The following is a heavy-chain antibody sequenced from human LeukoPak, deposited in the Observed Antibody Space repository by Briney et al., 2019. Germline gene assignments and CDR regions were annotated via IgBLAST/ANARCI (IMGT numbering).Heavy chain of an antibody. J-gene: IGHJ5*02. D-gene: IGHD1-26*01. V-gene: IGHV4-39*07. Sequence: SETLSLTCTVSGGSISSSSYYWGWLRQPPGTGLEWIGSIYYSGSTYYNPSLKSRVTISVDTSKNQFSLKLSSVTAADTAVYYCARESLADLVGATRPYNWFDPWGQGTLVTVSS. CDR3: ARESLADLVGATRPYNWFDP. CDR1: GGSISSSSYY. CDR2: IYYSGST.